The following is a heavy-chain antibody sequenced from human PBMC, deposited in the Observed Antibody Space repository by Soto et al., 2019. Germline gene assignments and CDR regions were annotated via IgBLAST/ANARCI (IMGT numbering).Heavy chain of an antibody. D-gene: IGHD3-16*01. CDR1: GGSVSSGSYY. CDR3: ARVYTSRLAGIGNGFEY. J-gene: IGHJ4*02. Sequence: QVQLQESGPGLVKPSETLSLTCTVSGGSVSSGSYYWTWIRQPPGKGLEWIGYIYYSGSTKYNPSPRSLGTISVDTSKNQFSLKLSSVTAADTAVYYCARVYTSRLAGIGNGFEYWGQGTLVTVSS. CDR2: IYYSGST. V-gene: IGHV4-61*01.